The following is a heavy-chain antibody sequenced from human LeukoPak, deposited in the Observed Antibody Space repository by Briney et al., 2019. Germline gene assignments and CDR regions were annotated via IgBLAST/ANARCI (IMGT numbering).Heavy chain of an antibody. CDR2: IYYSGST. V-gene: IGHV4-30-4*08. CDR1: GGSISSGDYY. J-gene: IGHJ4*02. Sequence: PSQTLSLTCTVSGGSISSGDYYWSWIRQPPGKGLEWIGYIYYSGSTYYNPSLKSRVTISVDTSKNQFSLKPSSVTAADTAVYYCARGWGPYGGHYFDYWGQGTLVTVSS. CDR3: ARGWGPYGGHYFDY. D-gene: IGHD4-23*01.